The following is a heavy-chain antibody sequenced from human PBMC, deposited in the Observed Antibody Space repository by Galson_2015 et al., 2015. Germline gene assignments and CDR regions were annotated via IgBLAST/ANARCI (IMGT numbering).Heavy chain of an antibody. CDR3: ARVLAKGYCSGGSCYSP. V-gene: IGHV1-3*01. CDR1: GYTFTSYA. J-gene: IGHJ5*02. Sequence: SVKVSCKASGYTFTSYAMHWVRQAPGQRLEWMGWINAGNGNTKYSQKFQGRVTITRDTSASTAYMELSSLRSEDTAVYYCARVLAKGYCSGGSCYSPWGQGTLVTVSS. CDR2: INAGNGNT. D-gene: IGHD2-15*01.